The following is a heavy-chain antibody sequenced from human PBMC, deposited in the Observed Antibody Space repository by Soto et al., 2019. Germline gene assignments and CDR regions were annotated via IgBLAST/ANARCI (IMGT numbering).Heavy chain of an antibody. CDR1: GFSLSNARMG. Sequence: QVTLKESGPVLVKPTETLTLTCTVSGFSLSNARMGVSWIRQPPGKALEWLAHIFSNDEKSYSTSLKSRLTISKDTSKSQVVLTMTNMDPVDTVTYYCARTLHYDILTDEVGTFDYWGQGTLVTVSS. CDR2: IFSNDEK. V-gene: IGHV2-26*01. J-gene: IGHJ4*02. CDR3: ARTLHYDILTDEVGTFDY. D-gene: IGHD3-9*01.